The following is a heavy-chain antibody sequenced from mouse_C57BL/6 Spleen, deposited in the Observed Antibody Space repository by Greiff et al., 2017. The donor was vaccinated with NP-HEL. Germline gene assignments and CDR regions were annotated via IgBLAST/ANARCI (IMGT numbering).Heavy chain of an antibody. CDR2: ISDGGSYT. D-gene: IGHD3-3*01. V-gene: IGHV5-4*01. CDR1: GFTFSSYA. J-gene: IGHJ1*03. CDR3: AREGDGGYFDV. Sequence: EVKLMESGGGLVKPGGSLKLSCAASGFTFSSYAMSWVRQTPEKRLEWVATISDGGSYTYYPDNVKGRFTISRDNAKNNLYLQMSHLKSEDTAMYYCAREGDGGYFDVWGTGTTVTVSS.